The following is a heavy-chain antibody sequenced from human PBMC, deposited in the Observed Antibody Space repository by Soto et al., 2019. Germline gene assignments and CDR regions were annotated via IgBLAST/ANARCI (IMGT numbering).Heavy chain of an antibody. Sequence: PSETLSLTCTVSGGSISSYYWSWIRQPAGKGLEWIGRIYHSGSTYYNPSLKSRVTISVDTSKNQFSLKLSSVTAADTAVYYCARDSDIVATIGSNWFDPWGQGTLVTVSS. J-gene: IGHJ5*02. D-gene: IGHD5-12*01. CDR2: IYHSGST. V-gene: IGHV4-4*07. CDR3: ARDSDIVATIGSNWFDP. CDR1: GGSISSYY.